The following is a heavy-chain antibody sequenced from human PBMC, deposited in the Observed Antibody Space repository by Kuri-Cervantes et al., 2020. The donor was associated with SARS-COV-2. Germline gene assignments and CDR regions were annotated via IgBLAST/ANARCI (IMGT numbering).Heavy chain of an antibody. J-gene: IGHJ4*02. CDR3: AREGVVWFGGYFDY. V-gene: IGHV1-69*04. D-gene: IGHD3-10*01. CDR2: IIPILGTA. CDR1: GGTFSSYA. Sequence: SVKVSCKASGGTFSSYAISWVRQAPGQGLEWMGRIIPILGTANYAQKLQGRVTMTTDTSTSTAYMELRSLRSDDTAVYYCAREGVVWFGGYFDYWGQGTLVTVSS.